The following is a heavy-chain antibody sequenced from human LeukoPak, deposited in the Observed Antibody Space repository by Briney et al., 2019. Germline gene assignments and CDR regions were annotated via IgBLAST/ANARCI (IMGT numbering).Heavy chain of an antibody. CDR1: GFTFSNYD. CDR2: ISHNSNYI. Sequence: PGGSLRLSCAASGFTFSNYDMHWVRQVIGKGLEWVSSISHNSNYIYYADSVKGRFTVSRDNAKNSLFLQMNSLRAEDTAVYYCARGVENWGQGTLVTVSS. CDR3: ARGVEN. J-gene: IGHJ4*02. V-gene: IGHV3-21*01.